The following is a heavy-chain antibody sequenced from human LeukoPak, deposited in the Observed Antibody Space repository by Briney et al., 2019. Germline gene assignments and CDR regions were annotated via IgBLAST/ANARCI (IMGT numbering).Heavy chain of an antibody. CDR1: GGTFTSYA. D-gene: IGHD6-13*01. CDR2: IIPICGTA. V-gene: IGHV1-69*13. Sequence: GASVKVSCKASGGTFTSYAISWVRQAPGQGLEWMGGIIPICGTANYAQKFQGRVTITADESTSTAYMELSSLRSEDTAVYYCARSSSSWSYYYYGMDVWGQGTTVTVSS. J-gene: IGHJ6*02. CDR3: ARSSSSWSYYYYGMDV.